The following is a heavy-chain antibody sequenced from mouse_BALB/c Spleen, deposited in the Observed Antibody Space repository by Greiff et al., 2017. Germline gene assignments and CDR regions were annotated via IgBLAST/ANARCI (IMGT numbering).Heavy chain of an antibody. CDR1: GFTFSDYG. CDR2: ISNLAYSI. V-gene: IGHV5-15*02. Sequence: EVKLVESGGGLVQPGGSRKLSCAASGFTFSDYGMAWVRQAPGKGPEWVAFISNLAYSIYYADTVTGRFTISRENAKNTLYLEMSSLRSEDTAMYYCAREEDTPAWFAYWGQGTLVTVSA. J-gene: IGHJ3*01. CDR3: AREEDTPAWFAY.